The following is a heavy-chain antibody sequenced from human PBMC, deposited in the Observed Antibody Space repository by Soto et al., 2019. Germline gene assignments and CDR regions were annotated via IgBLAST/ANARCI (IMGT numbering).Heavy chain of an antibody. J-gene: IGHJ3*02. CDR3: ARDRGKWETHPGGAFDT. V-gene: IGHV4-59*01. Sequence: ETLSLTCTVSGGSISSYYWSWIRQPPGKGLEWIGYIYYSGSTNYNPSLKSRVTISVDTSKNQFSLKLSSVTAADTAVYYCARDRGKWETHPGGAFDTWGQGTMVTVSS. CDR1: GGSISSYY. D-gene: IGHD1-26*01. CDR2: IYYSGST.